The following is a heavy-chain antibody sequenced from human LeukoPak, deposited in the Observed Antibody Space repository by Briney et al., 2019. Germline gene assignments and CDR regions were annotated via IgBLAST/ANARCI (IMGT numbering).Heavy chain of an antibody. Sequence: DPSETLSLTCAVYGGSFSGYYWSWIRQPPGKGLEWIGEINHSGSTNYNPSLKSRVTISVDTSKNQFSLKLSSVTAADTAVYYCASPPSIPSYWGQGTLVTVSS. J-gene: IGHJ4*02. CDR1: GGSFSGYY. CDR3: ASPPSIPSY. V-gene: IGHV4-34*01. CDR2: INHSGST.